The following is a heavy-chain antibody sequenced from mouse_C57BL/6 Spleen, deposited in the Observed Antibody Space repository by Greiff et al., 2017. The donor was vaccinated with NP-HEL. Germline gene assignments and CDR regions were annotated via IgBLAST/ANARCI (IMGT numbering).Heavy chain of an antibody. V-gene: IGHV1-50*01. Sequence: QVQLQQPGAELVKPGASVKLSCKASGYTFTSYWMQWVKQRPGQGLEWIGEIDPSDSYTNYNQKFKGKATLTVDTSSSTAYMQLSSLTSEDSAVYYCAREGNYKAWFAYWGQGTLVTVSA. CDR1: GYTFTSYW. CDR2: IDPSDSYT. CDR3: AREGNYKAWFAY. J-gene: IGHJ3*01. D-gene: IGHD2-1*01.